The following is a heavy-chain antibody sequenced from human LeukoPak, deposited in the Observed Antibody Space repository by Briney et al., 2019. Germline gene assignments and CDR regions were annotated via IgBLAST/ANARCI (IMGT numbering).Heavy chain of an antibody. V-gene: IGHV3-20*01. CDR3: VRDEYCGSTTCPMDV. D-gene: IGHD2-2*01. CDR2: INWNGGST. Sequence: GGSLRLSCAASGFTFDDYGMSWVRQAPGKGLEWVSGINWNGGSTGYADSVKGRFTISRDNAKKSLYLQMNSLRVEDTALYHCVRDEYCGSTTCPMDVWGKGTTVTVSS. J-gene: IGHJ6*04. CDR1: GFTFDDYG.